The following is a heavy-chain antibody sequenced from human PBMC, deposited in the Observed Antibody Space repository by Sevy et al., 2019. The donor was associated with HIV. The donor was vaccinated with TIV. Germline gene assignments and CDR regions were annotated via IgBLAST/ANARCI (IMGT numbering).Heavy chain of an antibody. Sequence: ASVKVSGKASGYTFTSYDINWVRHATGQGLEWMGWMNPNSGNIDYAQKFQGRVTMTRNTSKNKDYMELSILRSEDTAVYYCAGGDEHSYGEESSFSNGMDVWGQGTTVTVSS. CDR2: MNPNSGNI. J-gene: IGHJ6*02. CDR3: AGGDEHSYGEESSFSNGMDV. D-gene: IGHD5-18*01. V-gene: IGHV1-8*01. CDR1: GYTFTSYD.